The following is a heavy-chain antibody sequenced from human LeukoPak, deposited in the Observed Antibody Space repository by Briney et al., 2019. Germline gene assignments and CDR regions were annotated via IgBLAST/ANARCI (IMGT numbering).Heavy chain of an antibody. J-gene: IGHJ4*02. Sequence: SETLSLTCTVSGGSITSNNSSWIRHPPAQGRDLIGYIYYSGSTNYVPSLKSRVTMSLDTSKNQCSLKLSSVAAADTAVDYCAGRGAAEACVIDYWGQGTLVTVSS. D-gene: IGHD6-13*01. CDR1: GGSITSNN. CDR3: AGRGAAEACVIDY. CDR2: IYYSGST. V-gene: IGHV4-59*01.